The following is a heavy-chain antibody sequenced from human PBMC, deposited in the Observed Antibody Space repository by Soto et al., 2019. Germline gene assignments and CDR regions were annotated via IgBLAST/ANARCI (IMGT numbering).Heavy chain of an antibody. Sequence: EVQLVESGGGLVQPGGSLRLSCAASGFTFSSYWMHWVRQAPGKGLVWVSRINSDGSSTSYADSVKGRFTISRDNAKNTLDLQMNSLRAADTAVYYCARDDCSGGSCAPMVYYYSGMDVWGQGTTVTVSS. V-gene: IGHV3-74*01. D-gene: IGHD2-15*01. J-gene: IGHJ6*02. CDR2: INSDGSST. CDR3: ARDDCSGGSCAPMVYYYSGMDV. CDR1: GFTFSSYW.